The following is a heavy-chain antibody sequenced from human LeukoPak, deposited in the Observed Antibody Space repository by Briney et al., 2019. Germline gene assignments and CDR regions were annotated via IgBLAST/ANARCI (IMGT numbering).Heavy chain of an antibody. CDR1: GFTFSSYS. CDR3: ARGTNNAFDI. J-gene: IGHJ3*02. CDR2: ISSGSSTV. Sequence: GGSLRLSCAASGFTFSSYSITWVRQTPGKGLQWVSYISSGSSTVYYADSVRGRFTISRDYAENSLYLLMNSLRAEDTAVYYCARGTNNAFDIWGQGTIVTVSS. V-gene: IGHV3-48*04. D-gene: IGHD2-2*01.